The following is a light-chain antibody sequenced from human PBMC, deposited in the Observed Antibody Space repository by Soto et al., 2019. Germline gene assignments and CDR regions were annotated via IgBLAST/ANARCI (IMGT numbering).Light chain of an antibody. V-gene: IGLV2-14*01. CDR1: SSDVGGYNY. Sequence: QSALTQPASVSGSPGQSITISCTGTSSDVGGYNYVSWYQQHPGKAPKLMIYEVSNRPSGVSNRFSGSKSGNTASLTISGRQAEDEADYYCSSYKSSSTRYVFGAGTKVTVL. CDR3: SSYKSSSTRYV. CDR2: EVS. J-gene: IGLJ1*01.